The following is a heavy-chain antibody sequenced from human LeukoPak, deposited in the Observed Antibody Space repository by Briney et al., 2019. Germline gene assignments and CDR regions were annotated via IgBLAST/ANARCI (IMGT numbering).Heavy chain of an antibody. Sequence: PGGSLRLSCAASGFTFSSYSMNWVRQAPGKGLEWVSSISSSSSYIYYADSVKGRFTISRDNAKNSLYLQMNSLRAEDTALYYCARDRITMVRGIYYYYYYGMDVWGQGTTVTVSS. CDR3: ARDRITMVRGIYYYYYYGMDV. V-gene: IGHV3-21*01. CDR1: GFTFSSYS. D-gene: IGHD3-10*01. CDR2: ISSSSSYI. J-gene: IGHJ6*02.